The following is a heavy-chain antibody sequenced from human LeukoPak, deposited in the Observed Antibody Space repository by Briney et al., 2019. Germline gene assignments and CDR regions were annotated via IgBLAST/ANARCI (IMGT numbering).Heavy chain of an antibody. D-gene: IGHD2-2*03. CDR1: GYSISSGYY. CDR2: IYHSGST. J-gene: IGHJ5*02. V-gene: IGHV4-38-2*02. CDR3: ARDLVIVVVPAAIETNWFDP. Sequence: PSETLSLTCAVSGYSISSGYYWGWIRQPPGKGLEWIGSIYHSGSTYYNPSLKSRVTISVDTSKNQFSLKLSSVTAAATAAEYRARDLVIVVVPAAIETNWFDPGGQRTLVTVSS.